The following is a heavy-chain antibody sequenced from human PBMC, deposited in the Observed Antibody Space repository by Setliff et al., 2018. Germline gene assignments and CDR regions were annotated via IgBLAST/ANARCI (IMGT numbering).Heavy chain of an antibody. V-gene: IGHV5-51*01. CDR1: GYSFTSYW. J-gene: IGHJ6*03. Sequence: GESLKISCKGSGYSFTSYWIGWVRQMPGKGLEWMGIIYPGDSDTRYSPSFQGQVTISADKSISTAYLQWSSLKASDTAMYYWARDPGWRTLFYYYYYMDVWGKGTTVTVSS. D-gene: IGHD3-3*01. CDR2: IYPGDSDT. CDR3: ARDPGWRTLFYYYYYMDV.